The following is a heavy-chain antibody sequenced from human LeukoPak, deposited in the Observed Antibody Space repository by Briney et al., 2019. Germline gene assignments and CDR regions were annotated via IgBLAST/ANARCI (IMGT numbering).Heavy chain of an antibody. CDR1: GYTLTTHS. J-gene: IGHJ6*03. CDR2: SNPNSGGT. V-gene: IGHV1-2*02. CDR3: AREQLVPFGYYYMDV. D-gene: IGHD6-6*01. Sequence: ASVKVSCKASGYTLTTHSINWLRQAPGQGLEWMGWSNPNSGGTNCAQKFQGRVTMTRDTSISTAYMELSRLRADDTAVYYCAREQLVPFGYYYMDVWGKGTTVTVSS.